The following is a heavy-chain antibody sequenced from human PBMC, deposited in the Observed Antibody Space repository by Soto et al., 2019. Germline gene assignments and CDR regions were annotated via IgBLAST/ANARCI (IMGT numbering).Heavy chain of an antibody. V-gene: IGHV1-69*06. CDR1: GGTFTTYD. Sequence: QVQLVQSGAEVRKPGSSVKVSCKASGGTFTTYDISWVRQAPGQGLEWMGGIIPLFDATKYAQKFQGRVTITADKSTGTAYMELSSLRSXXXXXXXXARDRSSSWYNGTFYFDSWGQGTLVTVSS. CDR2: IIPLFDAT. D-gene: IGHD6-19*01. J-gene: IGHJ4*02. CDR3: ARDRSSSWYNGTFYFDS.